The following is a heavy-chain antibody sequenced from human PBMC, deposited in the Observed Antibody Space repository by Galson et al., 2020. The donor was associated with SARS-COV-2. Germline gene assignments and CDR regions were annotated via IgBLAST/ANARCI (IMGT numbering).Heavy chain of an antibody. J-gene: IGHJ5*02. Sequence: SETLSLTCTVSGGSISSSSYHWGWIRQPPGKGLEWIGSIYYSGSTYYNPSLKSRVTISVDTSKNQFSLKLSSVTAADTAVYYCARQGGGSNWFDPWGQGTLVTVSS. CDR3: ARQGGGSNWFDP. CDR2: IYYSGST. CDR1: GGSISSSSYH. D-gene: IGHD3-16*01. V-gene: IGHV4-39*01.